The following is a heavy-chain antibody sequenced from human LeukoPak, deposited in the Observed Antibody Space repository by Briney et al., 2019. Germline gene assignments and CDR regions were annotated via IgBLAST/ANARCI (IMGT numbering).Heavy chain of an antibody. V-gene: IGHV3-21*01. J-gene: IGHJ4*02. D-gene: IGHD5-18*01. Sequence: GGSLRLSCAASGFTFSSYSMNWVRQAPGQGLEWVSSISSSSSYIYYADSVKGRFTISRDNAKNSLYLQMNSLRAEDTAVYYCARRPVVDTYESFDYWGQGTLVTVSS. CDR1: GFTFSSYS. CDR2: ISSSSSYI. CDR3: ARRPVVDTYESFDY.